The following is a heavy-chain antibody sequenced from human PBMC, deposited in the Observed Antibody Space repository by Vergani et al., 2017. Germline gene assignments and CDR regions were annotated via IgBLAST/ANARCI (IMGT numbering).Heavy chain of an antibody. CDR2: ISAYNGNT. Sequence: QVQLVQPGAEVKKPGSSVKVSCKASGGTFSSYAISWVRQAPGQGLEWMGWISAYNGNTNYAQKLQGRVTMTTDTSTSTAYMELRSLRSDDTAVYYCAREIRLRGWFDPWGQGTLVTVSS. CDR1: GGTFSSYA. V-gene: IGHV1-18*01. D-gene: IGHD4-17*01. CDR3: AREIRLRGWFDP. J-gene: IGHJ5*02.